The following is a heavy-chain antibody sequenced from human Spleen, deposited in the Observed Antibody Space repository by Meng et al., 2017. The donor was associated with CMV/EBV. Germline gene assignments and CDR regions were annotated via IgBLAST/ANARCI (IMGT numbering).Heavy chain of an antibody. CDR2: ISSSSSYI. CDR1: GFNFSSYS. J-gene: IGHJ5*02. D-gene: IGHD6-13*01. Sequence: AASGFNFSSYSMNWVRQAPGKGLEWVSSISSSSSYIYYADSVKGRFTISRDNAKNSLYLQMNSLRAEDTAVYYCARPTVEQQLSFDPWGQGTLVTVSS. CDR3: ARPTVEQQLSFDP. V-gene: IGHV3-21*01.